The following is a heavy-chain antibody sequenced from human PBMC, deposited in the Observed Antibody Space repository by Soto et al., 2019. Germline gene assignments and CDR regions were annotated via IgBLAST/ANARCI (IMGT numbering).Heavy chain of an antibody. Sequence: QVQLVESGGGEVQPGGSLRVSCATSGFSFNDYAMYWVRQAPGQGLEWVAIISSDGHHQFYLDNLRGRFTVSRDNSKITLYFEKNSLRHEDTAVYYCSRGTYYPQSSGLHADYWGPGTVVTVSS. J-gene: IGHJ4*02. CDR3: SRGTYYPQSSGLHADY. V-gene: IGHV3-30*03. CDR2: ISSDGHHQ. D-gene: IGHD3-22*01. CDR1: GFSFNDYA.